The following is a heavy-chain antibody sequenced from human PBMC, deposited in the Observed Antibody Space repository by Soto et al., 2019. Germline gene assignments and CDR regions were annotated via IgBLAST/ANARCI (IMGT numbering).Heavy chain of an antibody. CDR1: GGTFSSYA. Sequence: QAQLVQSGAEVKKPGSSVKVSCKASGGTFSSYAISWVRQAPGQGLEWMGGIIPIFGTANYAQKFQGRVTITADESTSTAYMELSSLRSEDTAVYYCARDDSYSSSPATDYYYGMDVWGQGTTVTVSS. D-gene: IGHD6-6*01. J-gene: IGHJ6*02. CDR3: ARDDSYSSSPATDYYYGMDV. CDR2: IIPIFGTA. V-gene: IGHV1-69*12.